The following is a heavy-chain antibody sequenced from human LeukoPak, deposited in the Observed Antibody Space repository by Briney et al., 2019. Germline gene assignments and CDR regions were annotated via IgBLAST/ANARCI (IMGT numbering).Heavy chain of an antibody. D-gene: IGHD3-22*01. CDR2: ISAYNGNT. J-gene: IGHJ4*02. CDR3: ARRYYYDSSVNKYYFDY. V-gene: IGHV1-18*01. CDR1: GYTFTTYG. Sequence: GASVKVSCKASGYTFTTYGISWVRQAPGQGLEWMGWISAYNGNTNYAQKLQGRVTMTTDTSTSTAYMELRSLRSDDTAVYYCARRYYYDSSVNKYYFDYWGQGTLVTVSS.